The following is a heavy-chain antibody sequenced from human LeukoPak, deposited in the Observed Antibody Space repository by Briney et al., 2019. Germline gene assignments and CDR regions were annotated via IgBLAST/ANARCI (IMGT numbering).Heavy chain of an antibody. Sequence: PGGSLRLSCAASGFTFSSYGMHWVRQAPGKGLEWVAFIRYDGSNKYYADSVKGRFTISRDNSKNTLYLQMNSLRAEDTAVYYCAKDLPDCSSTSCYGGAFDIWGQGTMVTVSS. V-gene: IGHV3-30*02. D-gene: IGHD2-2*01. CDR3: AKDLPDCSSTSCYGGAFDI. CDR1: GFTFSSYG. J-gene: IGHJ3*02. CDR2: IRYDGSNK.